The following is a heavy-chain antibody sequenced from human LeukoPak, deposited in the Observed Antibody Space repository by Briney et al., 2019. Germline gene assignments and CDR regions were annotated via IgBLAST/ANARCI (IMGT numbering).Heavy chain of an antibody. D-gene: IGHD6-13*01. CDR2: INHSGST. V-gene: IGHV4-34*01. CDR1: GGSFSGYY. J-gene: IGHJ4*02. CDR3: ARGLSSGWYSGDY. Sequence: SETLSLTCAVYGGSFSGYYWSWIRQPPGKGLEWIGEINHSGSTTYNPSLKSTVTISVDTTKNQISLKLSSVTAADTAVYYCARGLSSGWYSGDYWGQGTMVTVSS.